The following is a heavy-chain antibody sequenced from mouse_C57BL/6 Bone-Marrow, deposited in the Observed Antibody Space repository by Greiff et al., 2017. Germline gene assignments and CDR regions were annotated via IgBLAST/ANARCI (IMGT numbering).Heavy chain of an antibody. CDR2: INPSSGYT. Sequence: VQLQESGAELARPGASVKMSCKASGYTFTSYTMHWVKQRPGQGLEWIGYINPSSGYTKYNQKFTDKATLTADNSSNTAYMQLSSMTSEDSAVYYCARIEIITTVRFFDYWGQGTTLTVSS. CDR1: GYTFTSYT. CDR3: ARIEIITTVRFFDY. V-gene: IGHV1-4*01. D-gene: IGHD1-1*01. J-gene: IGHJ2*01.